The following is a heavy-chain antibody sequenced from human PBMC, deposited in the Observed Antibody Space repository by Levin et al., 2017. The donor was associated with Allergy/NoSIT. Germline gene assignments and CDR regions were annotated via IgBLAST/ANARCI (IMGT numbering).Heavy chain of an antibody. V-gene: IGHV3-30*04. J-gene: IGHJ3*02. CDR3: AREHPITIHAFDI. Sequence: GGSLRLSCAASGFTFSSYAMHWVRQAPGKGLEWVAVISYDGSNKYYADSVKGRFTISRDNSKNTLYLQMNSLRAEDTAVYYCAREHPITIHAFDIWGQGTMVTVSS. D-gene: IGHD3-3*01. CDR1: GFTFSSYA. CDR2: ISYDGSNK.